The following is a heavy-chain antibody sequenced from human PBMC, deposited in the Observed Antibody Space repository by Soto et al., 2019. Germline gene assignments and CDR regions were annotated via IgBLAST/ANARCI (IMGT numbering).Heavy chain of an antibody. J-gene: IGHJ5*02. D-gene: IGHD3-3*01. CDR1: GGDISTYY. CDR2: IYSSGST. CDR3: ARGQRFSDWFDP. Sequence: QVQLQESGPGLVKPSETLSLTCTVSGGDISTYYWTWIRQPAGKGLEWIGRIYSSGSTKYNPSLKRRVTMSLDTSKNQFSLRLSSVTAADTAVYCCARGQRFSDWFDPWGQGTLVTVSS. V-gene: IGHV4-4*07.